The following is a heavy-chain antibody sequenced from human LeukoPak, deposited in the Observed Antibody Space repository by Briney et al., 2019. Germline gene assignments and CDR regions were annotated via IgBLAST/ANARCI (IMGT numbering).Heavy chain of an antibody. J-gene: IGHJ4*02. CDR2: IRGKSAGGTS. Sequence: GGSLRLSCAASGLSFSDAWMAWVRQAPGKGLEWVGRIRGKSAGGTSDYVAAVNGRFTISTDDSKNTLCLQMNSLISEDTAVYYCTGTPGWGQGTLVTVCS. CDR3: TGTPG. CDR1: GLSFSDAW. V-gene: IGHV3-15*01.